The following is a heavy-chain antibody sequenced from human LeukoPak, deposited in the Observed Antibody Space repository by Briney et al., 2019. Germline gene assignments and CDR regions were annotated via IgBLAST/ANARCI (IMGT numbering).Heavy chain of an antibody. CDR1: GFTFSSYA. CDR2: FSGSGGST. D-gene: IGHD3-3*01. CDR3: AKDRTLSSPYYDFWSGYYKDYYFDY. J-gene: IGHJ4*02. Sequence: GGSLRLSCAASGFTFSSYAMSWVRQAPGKGLEWVSAFSGSGGSTYYADSVKGRFTISRDNSKNTLYLQMNSLRAEDTAVYYCAKDRTLSSPYYDFWSGYYKDYYFDYWGQGTLVTVSS. V-gene: IGHV3-23*01.